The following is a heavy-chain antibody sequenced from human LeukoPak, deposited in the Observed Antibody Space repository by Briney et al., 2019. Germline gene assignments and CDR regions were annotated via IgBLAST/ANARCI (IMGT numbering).Heavy chain of an antibody. Sequence: ASVKVSCMASGYTFTGYYMHWVRQAPGQGLEWMGWINPNSGGTNYAQKLQGRVTMTTDTSTSTAYMELRSLRSDDTAVYYCARGSLGYCSSTSCYTTFDYWGQGTLVTVSS. CDR2: INPNSGGT. V-gene: IGHV1-2*02. J-gene: IGHJ4*02. CDR1: GYTFTGYY. D-gene: IGHD2-2*02. CDR3: ARGSLGYCSSTSCYTTFDY.